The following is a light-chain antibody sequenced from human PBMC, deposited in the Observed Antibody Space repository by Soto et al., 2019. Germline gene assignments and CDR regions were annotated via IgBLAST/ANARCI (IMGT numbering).Light chain of an antibody. V-gene: IGKV1-5*01. J-gene: IGKJ5*01. CDR2: DAS. CDR3: QQYNSHSPT. Sequence: IQLTQSPSTLSASLGDTVTMTCRASQSISRWLSWYQQKAGKAPKLLIYDASTLQTGVASRFSGSMSGTEFTLTITGLQPDDFASYYCQQYNSHSPTFGQGTRLEIK. CDR1: QSISRW.